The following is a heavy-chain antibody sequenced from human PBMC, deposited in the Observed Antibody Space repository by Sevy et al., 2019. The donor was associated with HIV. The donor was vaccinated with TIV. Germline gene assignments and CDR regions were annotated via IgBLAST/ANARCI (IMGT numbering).Heavy chain of an antibody. CDR2: IYYSGST. V-gene: IGHV4-59*01. J-gene: IGHJ6*03. Sequence: SETLSLTCTVSGGSISSYYWSWIRQPPGKGLEWIGYIYYSGSTNYNPSLKSRFTISVDTSKNQFSLKQSSVAAADTAVYYCARRRTYYYGSGSGYYYYMDVWGEGTTVTVSS. D-gene: IGHD3-10*01. CDR1: GGSISSYY. CDR3: ARRRTYYYGSGSGYYYYMDV.